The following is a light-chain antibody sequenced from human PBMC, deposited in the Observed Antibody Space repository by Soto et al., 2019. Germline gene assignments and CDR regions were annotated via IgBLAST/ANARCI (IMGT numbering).Light chain of an antibody. Sequence: QSVLTQPRSVSGSPGQSVTVSCTGSSSGVGGYKSVSWFQHHPGKAPQLMIYAVTKRPSGVPDRSSGSKSGNTASLTISWLQSEDEADYYCCSYAGSYTYVFGTGTKVTVL. CDR2: AVT. V-gene: IGLV2-11*01. CDR3: CSYAGSYTYV. J-gene: IGLJ1*01. CDR1: SSGVGGYKS.